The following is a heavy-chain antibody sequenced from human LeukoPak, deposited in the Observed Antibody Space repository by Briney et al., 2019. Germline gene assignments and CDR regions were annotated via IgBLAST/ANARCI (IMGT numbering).Heavy chain of an antibody. CDR1: GGSISSYY. V-gene: IGHV4-59*01. Sequence: PSETLSLTCTVSGGSISSYYWSWIRQPPGKGLEWIGYIYYSGSTNYNPSLKSRVTISVDTSKNQFSLKLSSVTAADTAVYYFARAVAVAGDFDYWGQGTLVTVSS. J-gene: IGHJ4*02. CDR3: ARAVAVAGDFDY. CDR2: IYYSGST. D-gene: IGHD6-19*01.